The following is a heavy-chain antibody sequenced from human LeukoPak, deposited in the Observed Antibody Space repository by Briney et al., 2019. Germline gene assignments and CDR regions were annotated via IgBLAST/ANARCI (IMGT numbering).Heavy chain of an antibody. D-gene: IGHD5-18*01. CDR1: GFTFSSYS. V-gene: IGHV3-21*01. Sequence: GGSLRLSCAASGFTFSSYSMNWVRRAPGKGLEWVSSISSSSSYIYYADSVKGRFTISRDNAKNSLYLQMNSLRAEDTAVYYCARDQQLWPYYFDYWGQGTLVTVSS. CDR3: ARDQQLWPYYFDY. J-gene: IGHJ4*02. CDR2: ISSSSSYI.